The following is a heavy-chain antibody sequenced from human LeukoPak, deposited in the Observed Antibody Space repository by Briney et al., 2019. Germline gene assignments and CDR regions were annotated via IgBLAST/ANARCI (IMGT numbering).Heavy chain of an antibody. V-gene: IGHV4-34*01. CDR3: ARAVDYGGNSNYFQH. CDR1: SGSISSYY. D-gene: IGHD4-23*01. CDR2: INHSGST. Sequence: SETLSLTCTVSSGSISSYYWSWIRQPPGKGLEWIGEINHSGSTNYNPSLKSRVTISVDTSKNQFSLKLSSVTAADTAVYYCARAVDYGGNSNYFQHWGQGTLVTVSS. J-gene: IGHJ1*01.